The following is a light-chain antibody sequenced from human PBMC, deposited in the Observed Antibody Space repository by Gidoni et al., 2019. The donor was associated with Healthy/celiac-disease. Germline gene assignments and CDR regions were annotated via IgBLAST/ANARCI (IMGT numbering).Light chain of an antibody. V-gene: IGKV1-5*03. CDR3: QEFSAFSWT. Sequence: DIQITQSPSTLSASVGDRVTITCRASRSISNWLAWHQHKPGKAPKLLIYKSSILEAGVPSRFSGSGSEREFTLTISSLQPDDFATYYCQEFSAFSWTFXQXTRVEMK. CDR2: KSS. CDR1: RSISNW. J-gene: IGKJ1*01.